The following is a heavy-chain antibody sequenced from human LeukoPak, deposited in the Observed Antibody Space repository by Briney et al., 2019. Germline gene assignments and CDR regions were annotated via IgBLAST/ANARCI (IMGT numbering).Heavy chain of an antibody. D-gene: IGHD5-12*01. Sequence: SETLSLTCTVSGGSISSSSYYWGWIRQPPGKGLEWIGSIYYSGSTYYNPSLKSRVTISVDTSKNQFSLKLSSVTAADTAVYYCARGVNGYGNQNWFDPWGQGTLVTVSS. V-gene: IGHV4-39*07. CDR2: IYYSGST. J-gene: IGHJ5*02. CDR3: ARGVNGYGNQNWFDP. CDR1: GGSISSSSYY.